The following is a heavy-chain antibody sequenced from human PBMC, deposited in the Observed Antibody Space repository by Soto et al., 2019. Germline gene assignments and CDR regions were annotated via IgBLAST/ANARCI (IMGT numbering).Heavy chain of an antibody. Sequence: SETLSLTCTVSGGSISSYYWSWIRQPPGKGLEWIGYIYYSGSTNYNPSLKCRVTISVDTSKNQFSLKLSSVTAADTAVYYCARRYGVYFDYWGQGTLVTVSS. D-gene: IGHD4-17*01. CDR2: IYYSGST. V-gene: IGHV4-59*08. J-gene: IGHJ4*02. CDR3: ARRYGVYFDY. CDR1: GGSISSYY.